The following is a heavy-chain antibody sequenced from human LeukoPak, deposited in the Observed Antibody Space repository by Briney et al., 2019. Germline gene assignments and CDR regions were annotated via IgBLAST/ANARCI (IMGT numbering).Heavy chain of an antibody. CDR2: ISSSSSYI. D-gene: IGHD1-26*01. J-gene: IGHJ5*02. V-gene: IGHV3-11*06. CDR3: ARAGVGIFYNWFDP. Sequence: GGSLRLSCAASGFTFSDYYMSWIRQAPGKGLEWVSSISSSSSYIYYADSVKGRFTISRDNAKNSLYLQMNSLRAEDTAVYYCARAGVGIFYNWFDPWGQGTLVTVSS. CDR1: GFTFSDYY.